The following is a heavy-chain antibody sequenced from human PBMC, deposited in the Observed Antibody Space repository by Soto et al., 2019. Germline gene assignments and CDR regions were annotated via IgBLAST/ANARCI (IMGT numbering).Heavy chain of an antibody. D-gene: IGHD3-16*01. V-gene: IGHV3-23*01. Sequence: EVQLLESGGGLVQPGGSLRLSCAASGFTFSNYVMTWVRQAPGKGLEWVSAISASASNTYYADSVRGRFTISRDNSKNTLYLQRSSLRAEDTAIYYCAKAGGGTFDYGVDVWGQGTTVTVSS. CDR3: AKAGGGTFDYGVDV. J-gene: IGHJ6*02. CDR1: GFTFSNYV. CDR2: ISASASNT.